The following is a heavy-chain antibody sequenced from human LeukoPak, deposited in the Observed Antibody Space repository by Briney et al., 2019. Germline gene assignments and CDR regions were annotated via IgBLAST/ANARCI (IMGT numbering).Heavy chain of an antibody. CDR3: ARGWTRIVMQGGYPPTILNWFDP. CDR1: GCTFSSYA. CDR2: IIPIFGTA. D-gene: IGHD5-12*01. Sequence: SVKVSCKASGCTFSSYAISWVRQAPGQGLEWMGGIIPIFGTANYAQKFQGRVTITADESTSTAYMELSSLRSEDTAVYYCARGWTRIVMQGGYPPTILNWFDPWGQGTLVTVSS. V-gene: IGHV1-69*13. J-gene: IGHJ5*02.